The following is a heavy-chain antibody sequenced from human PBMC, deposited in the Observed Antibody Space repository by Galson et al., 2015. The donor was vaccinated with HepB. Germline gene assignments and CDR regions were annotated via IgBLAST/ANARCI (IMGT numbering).Heavy chain of an antibody. Sequence: SLRLSCAASGFTFSRYAIHWVRQAPGKGLEWVTVISFEGSNNYYGDSVKGRFTISRDNSKNTLYLQMNSLRAEDAAVYYCAKDRGAFYYYMDVWGKGTTVTVS. CDR2: ISFEGSNN. CDR3: AKDRGAFYYYMDV. CDR1: GFTFSRYA. D-gene: IGHD3-10*01. V-gene: IGHV3-30*04. J-gene: IGHJ6*03.